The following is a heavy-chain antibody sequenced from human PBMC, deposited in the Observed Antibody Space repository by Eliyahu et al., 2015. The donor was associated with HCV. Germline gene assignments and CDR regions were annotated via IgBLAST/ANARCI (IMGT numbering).Heavy chain of an antibody. J-gene: IGHJ4*02. V-gene: IGHV3-23*01. CDR3: AKNRVAYNNPLDY. CDR1: GFTFKDSA. D-gene: IGHD5-24*01. CDR2: ISATAVTT. Sequence: EVQLLESGGTLVQPXGSXRLXCAASGFTFKDSAMTWVRQAPGKGLEWVSAISATAVTTFYSDSVKGRFTISRDNSNNTLYLQMRSLRAEDTAVYYCAKNRVAYNNPLDYWGQGALVTVPS.